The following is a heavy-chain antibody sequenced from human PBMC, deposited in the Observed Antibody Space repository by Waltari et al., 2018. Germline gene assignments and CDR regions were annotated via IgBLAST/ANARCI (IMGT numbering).Heavy chain of an antibody. Sequence: EVQLLESGGGLVQPGGSLRLSCAVSGSSFSTYAMSWVRQAPGKGLEGVSVISGSGGSTYYGDSVKGRFTISRDTSKNTLFLQMGSLRADDTAVYYCAKAFGSGYYYFVSWGQGTLVTVSS. CDR1: GSSFSTYA. J-gene: IGHJ4*02. V-gene: IGHV3-23*01. CDR3: AKAFGSGYYYFVS. D-gene: IGHD5-12*01. CDR2: ISGSGGST.